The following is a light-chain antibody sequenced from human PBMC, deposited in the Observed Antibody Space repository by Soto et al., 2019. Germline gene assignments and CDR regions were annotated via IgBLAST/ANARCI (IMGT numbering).Light chain of an antibody. CDR1: SSDVGRYDY. CDR3: CSFAGSYTYV. Sequence: QSVLTQPRSVSGSPGQSVTLSCTGTSSDVGRYDYVSWYQPHPGKASKLIIYDVSGRPSGVPDRFSGSMFGNTASLTISGLQAEDEADYSCCSFAGSYTYVFXTGTKVTVL. V-gene: IGLV2-11*01. J-gene: IGLJ1*01. CDR2: DVS.